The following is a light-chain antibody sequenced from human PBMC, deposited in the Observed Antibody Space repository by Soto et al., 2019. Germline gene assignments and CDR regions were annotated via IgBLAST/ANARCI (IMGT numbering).Light chain of an antibody. Sequence: ELVLTQSPGTLCLSPGERATLSCRASLSVSNNYLAWYQHKPGQAPRLLIYGTSSRATGIPDRFSGSGSGADFTLTISSLEPEDFALYYCQQHINWPLTFGGGTMV. CDR3: QQHINWPLT. CDR1: LSVSNNY. CDR2: GTS. V-gene: IGKV3D-20*02. J-gene: IGKJ4*01.